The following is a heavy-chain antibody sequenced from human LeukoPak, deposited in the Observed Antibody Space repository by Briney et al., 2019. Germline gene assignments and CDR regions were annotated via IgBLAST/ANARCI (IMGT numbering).Heavy chain of an antibody. Sequence: SETLSLTCTVSGGSISSYYWSSIRQPPGKGLEWIGYIYYSGSTNYNPSLKSRVTISVDTSKNQFSLKLSSVTAADTAVYYCARDQWVRGVTLWGQGTLVTVSS. V-gene: IGHV4-59*01. D-gene: IGHD3-10*01. CDR2: IYYSGST. CDR3: ARDQWVRGVTL. J-gene: IGHJ4*02. CDR1: GGSISSYY.